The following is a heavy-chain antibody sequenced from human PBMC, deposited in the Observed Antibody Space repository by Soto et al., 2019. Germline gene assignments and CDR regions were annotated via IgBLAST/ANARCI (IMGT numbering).Heavy chain of an antibody. D-gene: IGHD3-3*01. CDR3: AILVHYDFWSGPNYY. CDR1: GGSISSSSYY. J-gene: IGHJ4*02. V-gene: IGHV4-39*01. CDR2: IYYSGST. Sequence: SETLSLTCPVSGGSISSSSYYWGWIRQPPGKGLEWIGSIYYSGSTYYNPSLKSRVTISVDTSKNQFSLKLSSVAAADTAVYYCAILVHYDFWSGPNYYWGQGTLVTVSS.